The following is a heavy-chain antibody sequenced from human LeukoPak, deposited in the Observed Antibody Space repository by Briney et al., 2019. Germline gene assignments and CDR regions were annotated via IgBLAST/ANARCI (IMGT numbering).Heavy chain of an antibody. CDR1: GFTVSSNY. V-gene: IGHV3-53*01. Sequence: GGSLRLSCAASGFTVSSNYMSWVRQAPGKGLEWVSVIYSGGSTYYADSVKGRFTISRDNSKNTLYLQMNSLRAEDTAVYYCAREVGYSSGWYGYYYYYMDVWGKGTTVTISS. CDR3: AREVGYSSGWYGYYYYYMDV. CDR2: IYSGGST. J-gene: IGHJ6*03. D-gene: IGHD6-19*01.